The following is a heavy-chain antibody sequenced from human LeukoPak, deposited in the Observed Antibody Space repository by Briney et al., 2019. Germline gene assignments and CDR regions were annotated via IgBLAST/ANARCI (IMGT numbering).Heavy chain of an antibody. CDR1: GFTFSSYE. V-gene: IGHV3-23*01. CDR2: ISGSGGST. CDR3: AKEHKVYYYYMDV. J-gene: IGHJ6*03. Sequence: GGSLRLSCAASGFTFSSYEMNWVRQAPGKGLEWVSAISGSGGSTYYADSVKGRFTISRDNSKNTLYLQMNSLRAEDTAVYYCAKEHKVYYYYMDVWGKGTTVTVSS.